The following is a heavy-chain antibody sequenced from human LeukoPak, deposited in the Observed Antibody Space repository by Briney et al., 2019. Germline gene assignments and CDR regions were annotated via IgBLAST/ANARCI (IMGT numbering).Heavy chain of an antibody. Sequence: GGSLRLSCAASGFTFSSYAMHWVRQAPGKGLEWVAVISYDGSNKYYADSVKGRFTISRDNSKNTLYLQMNSLRAEDTAVYYCARSRVPDCSSISCYLTNWFDPWGQETLVTVSS. D-gene: IGHD2-2*01. V-gene: IGHV3-30-3*01. CDR3: ARSRVPDCSSISCYLTNWFDP. J-gene: IGHJ5*02. CDR2: ISYDGSNK. CDR1: GFTFSSYA.